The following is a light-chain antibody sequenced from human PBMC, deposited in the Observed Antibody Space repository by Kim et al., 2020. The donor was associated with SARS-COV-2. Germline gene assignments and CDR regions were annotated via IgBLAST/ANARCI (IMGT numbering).Light chain of an antibody. Sequence: GSPGQSITISCTGTSSDVGSYNLVSWYQQHPGKAPKLMIYEGSKRPSGVSNRFSGSKSGNTASLTISGLQAEDEADYYCCSYAGSVFGTGTKVTVL. V-gene: IGLV2-23*01. CDR1: SSDVGSYNL. CDR2: EGS. CDR3: CSYAGSV. J-gene: IGLJ1*01.